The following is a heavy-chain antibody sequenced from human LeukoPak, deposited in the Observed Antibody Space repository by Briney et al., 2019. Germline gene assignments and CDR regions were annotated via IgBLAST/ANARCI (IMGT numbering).Heavy chain of an antibody. J-gene: IGHJ6*02. Sequence: SGTLPLTCTVSGGSISSGDYYWSWIRQPPGKGLEWIGYIYYSGSTYYNPSLKSRVTISVDTSKNQFSLKLSSVTAADTAVYYCARGKHYYYYGMDVWGQGTTVTVSS. CDR1: GGSISSGDYY. CDR3: ARGKHYYYYGMDV. CDR2: IYYSGST. V-gene: IGHV4-30-4*01.